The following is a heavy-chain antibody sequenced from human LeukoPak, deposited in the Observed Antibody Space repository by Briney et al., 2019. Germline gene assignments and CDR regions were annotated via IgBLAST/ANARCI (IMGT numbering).Heavy chain of an antibody. Sequence: PGGSLRLSCAASGFTLGGYKMHWIRQAPGKGLAWVARINLDGSSITYADSVKGRFTISRDIAKNTLYLQMDRLRDEDTAVYYCTGETGWGPGYWGQGTLVTVSS. D-gene: IGHD6-19*01. J-gene: IGHJ4*02. V-gene: IGHV3-74*01. CDR1: GFTLGGYK. CDR3: TGETGWGPGY. CDR2: INLDGSSI.